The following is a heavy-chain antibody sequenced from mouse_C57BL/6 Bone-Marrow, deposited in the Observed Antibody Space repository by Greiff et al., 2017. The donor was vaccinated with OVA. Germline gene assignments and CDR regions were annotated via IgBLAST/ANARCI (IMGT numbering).Heavy chain of an antibody. V-gene: IGHV5-17*01. CDR1: GFTFSDYG. CDR3: ARSGIYYYGSSLFAY. Sequence: EVQGVESGGGLVKPGGSLKLSCAASGFTFSDYGMHWVRQAPEKGLEWVAYISSGSSTIYYADTVKGRFTISRDNAKNTLFLQMTSLRSEDTAMYYCARSGIYYYGSSLFAYWGQGTLVTVSA. CDR2: ISSGSSTI. D-gene: IGHD1-1*01. J-gene: IGHJ3*01.